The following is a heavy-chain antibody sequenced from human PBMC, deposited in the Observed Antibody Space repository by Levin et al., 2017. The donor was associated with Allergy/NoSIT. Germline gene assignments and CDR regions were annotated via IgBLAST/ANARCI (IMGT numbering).Heavy chain of an antibody. CDR1: GGSINNYY. V-gene: IGHV4-59*08. D-gene: IGHD6-13*01. J-gene: IGHJ4*02. Sequence: GSLRLSCTVSGGSINNYYWIWIRQPPGKGLECLGYIYYTGSTNYNPSLKSRVTISVDTSKNQFSLKLSSVTAADTAFYYCARQRSPAAHFDYWGQGILVTVSS. CDR2: IYYTGST. CDR3: ARQRSPAAHFDY.